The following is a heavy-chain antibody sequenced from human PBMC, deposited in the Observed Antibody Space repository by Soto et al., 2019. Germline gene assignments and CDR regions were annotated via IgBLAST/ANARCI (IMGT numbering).Heavy chain of an antibody. J-gene: IGHJ5*02. CDR2: IDPSDSYT. CDR3: ARLRIAAPGNPGP. V-gene: IGHV5-10-1*01. CDR1: GYSFTTDW. D-gene: IGHD6-13*01. Sequence: RGESLKISCKGSGYSFTTDWISWVRQMPGKGLEWMGRIDPSDSYTSYSPSFQGHVTISVDKSISTTYLQWSSLKASDTAMYYCARLRIAAPGNPGPWGQGTLVTVSS.